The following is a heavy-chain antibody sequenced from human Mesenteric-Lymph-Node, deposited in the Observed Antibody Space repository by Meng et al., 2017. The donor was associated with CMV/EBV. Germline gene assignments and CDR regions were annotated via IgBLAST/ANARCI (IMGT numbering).Heavy chain of an antibody. D-gene: IGHD3-10*01. J-gene: IGHJ4*02. V-gene: IGHV3-30*04. CDR3: ARGLYSGSSAPSGH. Sequence: GESLKISCAASGFMFSSYAMHWVRQAPGKGLEWVALISYDGGIKYYADSVKGRFTISRDSSNDTLYLQMSSLRPEDTALYYCARGLYSGSSAPSGHWGQGTLVTVSS. CDR1: GFMFSSYA. CDR2: ISYDGGIK.